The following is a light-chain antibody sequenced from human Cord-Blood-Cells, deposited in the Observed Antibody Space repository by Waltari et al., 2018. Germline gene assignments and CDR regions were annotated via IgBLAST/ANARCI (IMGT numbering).Light chain of an antibody. CDR1: QSVSSSY. V-gene: IGKV3-20*01. CDR2: GAS. J-gene: IGKJ5*01. Sequence: EIVLTQSPGTLSLSPGERATLSCRASQSVSSSYLAWYQQKPGQAPRLLIYGASSRATGISDRFSGSGSWTDFTLTSSRLEPEDFAVYYCQQYGSSITFGQGTRLEIK. CDR3: QQYGSSIT.